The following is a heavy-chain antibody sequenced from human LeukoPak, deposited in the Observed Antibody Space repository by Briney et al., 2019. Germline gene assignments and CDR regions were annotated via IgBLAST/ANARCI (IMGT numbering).Heavy chain of an antibody. Sequence: PSETLSLTCAVYGGSFSGYYWSWIRQPPGKGLEWIGEINHSGSTNYNPYLKSRVTISVDTSKNQFSLKLSSVTAADTAVYYCARGAGYCTNGVCYLRLKSIFDCWGQGTLVTVSS. V-gene: IGHV4-34*01. J-gene: IGHJ4*02. CDR3: ARGAGYCTNGVCYLRLKSIFDC. CDR2: INHSGST. CDR1: GGSFSGYY. D-gene: IGHD2-8*01.